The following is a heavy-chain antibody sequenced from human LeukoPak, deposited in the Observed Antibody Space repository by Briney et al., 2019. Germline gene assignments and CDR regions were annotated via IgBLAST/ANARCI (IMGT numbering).Heavy chain of an antibody. Sequence: SETLSLTCPVYGGSFSGYYWSWIRPPARKGVDWIGEINNSGSTNNNPTLKSRVTISVNTSKNQFSLKLSSVTVADTAVYYGARAGCNSGDGYWFDPWGQGTLVTVSS. CDR3: ARAGCNSGDGYWFDP. J-gene: IGHJ5*02. V-gene: IGHV4-34*01. CDR2: INNSGST. D-gene: IGHD4-23*01. CDR1: GGSFSGYY.